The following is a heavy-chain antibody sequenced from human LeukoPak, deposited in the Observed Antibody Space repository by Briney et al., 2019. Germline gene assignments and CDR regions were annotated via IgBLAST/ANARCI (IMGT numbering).Heavy chain of an antibody. CDR3: ARASGSYYEDFDY. J-gene: IGHJ4*02. CDR2: IYYSGST. D-gene: IGHD1-26*01. Sequence: SETLSLTCAVSGGSISSSSYYWGWIRQPPGKGLQWIGSIYYSGSTYYGPSLKSRVTISVDTSKNHFSLKLSSVTAADTAVYYCARASGSYYEDFDYWGQGTLVTVSS. CDR1: GGSISSSSYY. V-gene: IGHV4-39*02.